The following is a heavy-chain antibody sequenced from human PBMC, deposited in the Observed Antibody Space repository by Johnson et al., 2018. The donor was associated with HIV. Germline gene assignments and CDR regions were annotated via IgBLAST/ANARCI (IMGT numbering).Heavy chain of an antibody. CDR1: GFTFSSYW. CDR3: VKHYAPMVPYDAFDL. CDR2: IKQDGSEK. V-gene: IGHV3-7*05. D-gene: IGHD3-10*01. Sequence: MLLVESGGGLVQPGGSLRLSCAASGFTFSSYWMSWVRQAPGKGLEWVANIKQDGSEKYYVDSVKGRFTISRDNAKNSLYLQMNSLRAEDTAVYFCVKHYAPMVPYDAFDLWGQGTRVTVSS. J-gene: IGHJ3*01.